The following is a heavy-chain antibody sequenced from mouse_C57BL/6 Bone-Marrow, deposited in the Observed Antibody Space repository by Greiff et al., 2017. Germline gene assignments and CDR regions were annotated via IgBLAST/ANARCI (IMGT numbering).Heavy chain of an antibody. CDR2: INPSNGGT. CDR3: ARCSSGYDYAMDY. CDR1: GYTFTSYW. J-gene: IGHJ4*01. V-gene: IGHV1-53*01. Sequence: QVQLQQSGTELVKPGASVKLSCKASGYTFTSYWMHWVKQRPGQGLEWIGNINPSNGGTNYNEKFKSKATLTVDKSSSTAYMQLSSLTSEDSAVYYCARCSSGYDYAMDYWGQGTSVTVSS. D-gene: IGHD3-2*02.